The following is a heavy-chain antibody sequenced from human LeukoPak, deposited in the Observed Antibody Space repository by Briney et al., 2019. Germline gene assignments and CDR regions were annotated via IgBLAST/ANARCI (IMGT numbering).Heavy chain of an antibody. CDR1: GFTFSSYS. J-gene: IGHJ6*03. CDR2: ISSSSSYI. D-gene: IGHD3-16*01. CDR3: ARALKAPLGWVRYYYMDV. Sequence: NAGGPLRLSCAASGFTFSSYSMNWVRQAPGKGLEWVSSISSSSSYIYYADSVKGRFTISRDNAKNSLYLQMNSLRAEDTAVYYCARALKAPLGWVRYYYMDVWGKGTTVTVSS. V-gene: IGHV3-21*01.